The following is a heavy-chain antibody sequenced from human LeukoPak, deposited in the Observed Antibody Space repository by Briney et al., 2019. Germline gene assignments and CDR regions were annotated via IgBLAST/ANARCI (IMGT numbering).Heavy chain of an antibody. CDR2: ISSNGGST. CDR3: ATSAVVTAIPGKYFDY. D-gene: IGHD2-21*02. J-gene: IGHJ4*02. V-gene: IGHV3-64*01. CDR1: GFTFSSYA. Sequence: QAGGSLRLSCAASGFTFSSYAMHWVRQAPGKGLEYVSAISSNGGSTYYANSVKGRFTISRDNSKNTLYLQMGSLRAEDMAVYYCATSAVVTAIPGKYFDYWGQGTLVTVSS.